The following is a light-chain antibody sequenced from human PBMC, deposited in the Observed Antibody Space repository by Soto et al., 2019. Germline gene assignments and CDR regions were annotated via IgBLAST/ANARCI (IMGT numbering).Light chain of an antibody. V-gene: IGKV1-39*01. Sequence: VIESQSSMGXSXXXXGXXXFRASQSISSYLNWYQQKPGKAPKLLIYAASSLQSGVPSRFSGSGSGTDFTLTISSLQPEDFATYYCQQSYSTPLTFGGGTKVDIK. CDR1: QSISSY. CDR3: QQSYSTPLT. CDR2: AAS. J-gene: IGKJ4*01.